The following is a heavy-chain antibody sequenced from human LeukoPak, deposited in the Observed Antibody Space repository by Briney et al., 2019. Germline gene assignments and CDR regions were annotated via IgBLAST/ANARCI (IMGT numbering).Heavy chain of an antibody. J-gene: IGHJ5*02. CDR3: ARSIGYVES. V-gene: IGHV3-74*01. Sequence: GGSLRLSCAASGFTFSTSWMHWVRQASGKGLEWVSHVSTDGSTTAYADSVKGRFTISRENAKNTVYLQMNSLRAEDTAVYYCARSIGYVESWGQGALVTVA. D-gene: IGHD5-18*01. CDR1: GFTFSTSW. CDR2: VSTDGSTT.